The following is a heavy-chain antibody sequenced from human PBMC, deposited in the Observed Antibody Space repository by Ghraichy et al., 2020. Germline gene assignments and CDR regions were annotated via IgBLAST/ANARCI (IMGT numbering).Heavy chain of an antibody. CDR2: IYYSGST. CDR3: ARREVVTEAFDI. V-gene: IGHV4-39*01. D-gene: IGHD3-22*01. CDR1: GGSISSSSYY. J-gene: IGHJ3*02. Sequence: SETLSLTCTVSGGSISSSSYYWGWIRQPPGKGLEWIGSIYYSGSTYYNPSLKSRVTISVDTSKNQFSLKLSSVTAADTAVYYCARREVVTEAFDIWGQGTMVTVSS.